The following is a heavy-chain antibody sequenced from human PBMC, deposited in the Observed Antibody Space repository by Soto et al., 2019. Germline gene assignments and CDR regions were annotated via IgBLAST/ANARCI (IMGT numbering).Heavy chain of an antibody. V-gene: IGHV4-39*01. D-gene: IGHD3-22*01. CDR2: IYYSGST. Sequence: SETLSLTCTVSGGSISSSSYYWGWIRQPPGKGLEWIGSIYYSGSTHYNPSLKSRVTISVDTSKNQFSLKLSSVTAADTAVYYCARQKRAYDSSGFYYWGQGTLVTVSS. CDR1: GGSISSSSYY. J-gene: IGHJ4*02. CDR3: ARQKRAYDSSGFYY.